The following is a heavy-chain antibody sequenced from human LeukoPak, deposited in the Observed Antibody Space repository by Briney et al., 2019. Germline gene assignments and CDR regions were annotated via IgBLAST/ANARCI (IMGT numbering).Heavy chain of an antibody. CDR1: GFTFSSYS. CDR3: ARERERTTVVSFFDY. Sequence: GGSLRLSCAASGFTFSSYSMNWVRQAPGKGLEWVAVISYDGSNKYYADSVKGRFTISRDNSKNTLYLQMNSLRAEDTAVYYCARERERTTVVSFFDYWGQGTLVTVSS. D-gene: IGHD4-23*01. CDR2: ISYDGSNK. J-gene: IGHJ4*02. V-gene: IGHV3-30*03.